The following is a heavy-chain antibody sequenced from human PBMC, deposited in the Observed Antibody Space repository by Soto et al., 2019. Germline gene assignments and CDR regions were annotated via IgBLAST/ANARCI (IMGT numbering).Heavy chain of an antibody. J-gene: IGHJ4*01. D-gene: IGHD6-13*01. CDR3: ARRYSSSFDY. Sequence: SETLSLTCTVSGGSISSYYWSWIRQPPGKGLEWIGYIYYSGSTNYNPSLKSRVTISVDTSKNQVSLKLSSVTAADTAVYYCARRYSSSFDYGGHGTLLTVSS. CDR2: IYYSGST. CDR1: GGSISSYY. V-gene: IGHV4-59*08.